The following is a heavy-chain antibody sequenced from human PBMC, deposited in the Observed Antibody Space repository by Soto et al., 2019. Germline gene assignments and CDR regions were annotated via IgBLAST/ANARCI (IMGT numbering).Heavy chain of an antibody. CDR1: GGSISSGGYS. CDR3: VRQPNRQMAGDD. J-gene: IGHJ4*02. D-gene: IGHD6-19*01. V-gene: IGHV4-30-2*01. Sequence: PSETLSLTCAVSGGSISSGGYSWSWIRQPPGKGLEWIGYIYHSGSTYYNPSLKSRVTISVDSSKMQFSLKLASVTAADTAVYYFVRQPNRQMAGDDWGQGAQVNVSS. CDR2: IYHSGST.